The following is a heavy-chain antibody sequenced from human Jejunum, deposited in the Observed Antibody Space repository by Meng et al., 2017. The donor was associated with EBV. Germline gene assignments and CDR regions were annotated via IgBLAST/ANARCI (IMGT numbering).Heavy chain of an antibody. D-gene: IGHD1-26*01. CDR2: IYNSEST. CDR3: ARDQNGSYFAY. V-gene: IGHV4-61*08. CDR1: GGSVSSGGYY. J-gene: IGHJ4*02. Sequence: QVQLQGSGPGLVKPSETLSLTCTVSGGSVSSGGYYWSWIWQPPGKGLEWIGYIYNSESTNYKSSPKSRVTISADTSKNQFSLRLSSVTAADTAVYYCARDQNGSYFAYWGQGTLVTVSS.